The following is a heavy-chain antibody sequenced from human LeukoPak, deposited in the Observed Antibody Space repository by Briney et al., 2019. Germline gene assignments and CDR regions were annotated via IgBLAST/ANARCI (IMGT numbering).Heavy chain of an antibody. J-gene: IGHJ4*02. V-gene: IGHV1-8*01. CDR3: ATTPGGYSYGYIDY. Sequence: ASVKVSCKASGYTFTSYDINWVRQATGQGLEWMGWMNPNSGNTGYAQKFQGRVTMTEDTSTDTAYMELSSLRSEDTAVYYCATTPGGYSYGYIDYWGQGTLVTVSS. CDR1: GYTFTSYD. CDR2: MNPNSGNT. D-gene: IGHD5-18*01.